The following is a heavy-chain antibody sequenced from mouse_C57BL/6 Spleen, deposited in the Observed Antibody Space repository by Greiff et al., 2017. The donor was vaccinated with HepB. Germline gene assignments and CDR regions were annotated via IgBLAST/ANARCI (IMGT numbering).Heavy chain of an antibody. CDR3: ARDDYDYDYFDY. CDR1: GFTFSSYA. Sequence: EVKLVESGGGLVKPGGSLKLSCAASGFTFSSYAMSWVRQTPEKRLEWVATISDGGSYTYYPDNVKGRFTIARDNAKNNLYLQMSHLKSEDTAMYYCARDDYDYDYFDYWGQGTTLTVSS. CDR2: ISDGGSYT. J-gene: IGHJ2*01. D-gene: IGHD2-4*01. V-gene: IGHV5-4*01.